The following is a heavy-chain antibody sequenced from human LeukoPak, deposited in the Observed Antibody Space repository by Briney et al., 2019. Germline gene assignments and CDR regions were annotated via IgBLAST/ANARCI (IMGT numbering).Heavy chain of an antibody. J-gene: IGHJ6*04. Sequence: GGSLRLSCATSVFTFSRLGMQWVRQAPGKGLEWVAVIHNDGTMGQYADSVKGRFTISKDFSRNTLHLQMHSLRDDDTAVYYCAKEGDEFRGYLDVWGKGTTVTVSS. CDR2: IHNDGTMG. CDR3: AKEGDEFRGYLDV. D-gene: IGHD5-12*01. CDR1: VFTFSRLG. V-gene: IGHV3-30*02.